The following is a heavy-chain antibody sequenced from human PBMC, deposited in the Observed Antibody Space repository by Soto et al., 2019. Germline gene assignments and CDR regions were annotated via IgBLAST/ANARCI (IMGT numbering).Heavy chain of an antibody. J-gene: IGHJ4*02. CDR1: GYTFTSYG. V-gene: IGHV1-18*01. Sequence: QVHLVQSGDEVKKPGASVKVSCKGSGYTFTSYGITWVRQAPGQGLEWMGWISAHNGNTDYAQKLQGRVTVTRDTSTSTAYMELRSLRSDDTAVYYCARGRYGDYWGQGALVTVSS. D-gene: IGHD1-1*01. CDR3: ARGRYGDY. CDR2: ISAHNGNT.